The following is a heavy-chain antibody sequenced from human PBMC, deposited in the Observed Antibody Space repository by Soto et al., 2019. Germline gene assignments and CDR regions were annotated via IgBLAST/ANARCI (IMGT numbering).Heavy chain of an antibody. Sequence: ASVKVSCKASGYTFTSYDINWVRQATGQGLEWMGWMNPNSGNTGYAQKFQGRVTMTRNTSISTAYMELSSLRSEDTAVYYCARGVYCSGGSCYSALRWFDPWGQGTLVTVSS. V-gene: IGHV1-8*01. J-gene: IGHJ5*02. CDR3: ARGVYCSGGSCYSALRWFDP. CDR2: MNPNSGNT. D-gene: IGHD2-15*01. CDR1: GYTFTSYD.